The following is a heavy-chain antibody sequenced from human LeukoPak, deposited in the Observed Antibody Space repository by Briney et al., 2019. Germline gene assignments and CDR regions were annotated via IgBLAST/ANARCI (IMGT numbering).Heavy chain of an antibody. CDR2: IKQDGSEK. Sequence: GGSLRLSCAASGFTFSDYYMSWVRQAPGKGLEWVANIKQDGSEKYYVDSVKGRFTISRDNAKNSLYLQMNSLRAEDTAVYYCARDRRITMVRTPDYYYYMDVWGKGTTVTISS. V-gene: IGHV3-7*01. CDR3: ARDRRITMVRTPDYYYYMDV. CDR1: GFTFSDYY. D-gene: IGHD3-10*01. J-gene: IGHJ6*03.